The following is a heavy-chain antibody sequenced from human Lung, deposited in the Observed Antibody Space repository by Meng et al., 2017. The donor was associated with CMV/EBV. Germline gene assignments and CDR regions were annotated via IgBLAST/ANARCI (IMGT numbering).Heavy chain of an antibody. V-gene: IGHV3-48*03. J-gene: IGHJ6*02. Sequence: SCAASGFTFSSYEMNWVRQAPGKGLEWVSYISSSGSTIYYADSVRGRFTISRDYAKNSLYLQINSLRAEDTAVYYCARAGITMVRGVMVDYYGMDVWXQGTXVTVSS. D-gene: IGHD3-10*01. CDR3: ARAGITMVRGVMVDYYGMDV. CDR2: ISSSGSTI. CDR1: GFTFSSYE.